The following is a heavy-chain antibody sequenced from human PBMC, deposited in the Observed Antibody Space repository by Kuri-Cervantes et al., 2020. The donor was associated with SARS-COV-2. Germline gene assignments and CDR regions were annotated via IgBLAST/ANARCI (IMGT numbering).Heavy chain of an antibody. J-gene: IGHJ6*03. CDR2: ISAYNGNT. CDR1: GYTFTSYY. V-gene: IGHV1-18*04. Sequence: ASVKVSCKASGYTFTSYYMHWVRQAPGQGLEWMGWISAYNGNTNYAQKLQGRVTMTTDTSTSTAYMELRSLRSDDTAVYYCARERGTSYYYYYMDVWGKGTTVTVSS. D-gene: IGHD1-7*01. CDR3: ARERGTSYYYYYMDV.